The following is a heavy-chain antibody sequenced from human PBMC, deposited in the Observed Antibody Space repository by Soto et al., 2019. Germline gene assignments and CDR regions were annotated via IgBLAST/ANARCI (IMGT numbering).Heavy chain of an antibody. CDR3: ARGPQFPDIEVIPGAVDD. D-gene: IGHD2-2*01. J-gene: IGHJ4*02. CDR1: GFTFSSYE. V-gene: IGHV3-48*03. Sequence: EVQVVESGGGLVQPGGSLRLSCTAAGFTFSSYEMNWVRQAPGKGLEWVSYISYSGSTIYYADSVKGRFTISRDNAKNSLYLQMNSLRAEDTAVYYCARGPQFPDIEVIPGAVDDWGQGTLATVSS. CDR2: ISYSGSTI.